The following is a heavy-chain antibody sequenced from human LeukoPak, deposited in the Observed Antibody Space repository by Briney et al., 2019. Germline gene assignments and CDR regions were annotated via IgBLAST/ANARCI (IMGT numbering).Heavy chain of an antibody. CDR2: INPVSGGT. CDR1: GYTFTGYY. CDR3: ARATIQLWRTGVYWFDP. V-gene: IGHV1-2*02. Sequence: ATVKVSCKASGYTFTGYYMHWVRQAPGQGLEWMGWINPVSGGTDYAQRFQGRVTMTRDTSISTAYMEVRRLSYDDTAVYYCARATIQLWRTGVYWFDPWGQGTLVTVSS. D-gene: IGHD5-18*01. J-gene: IGHJ5*02.